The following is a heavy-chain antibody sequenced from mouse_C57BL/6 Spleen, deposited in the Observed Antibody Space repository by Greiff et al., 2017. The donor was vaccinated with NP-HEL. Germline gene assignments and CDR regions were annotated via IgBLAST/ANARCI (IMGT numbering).Heavy chain of an antibody. Sequence: QVQLQQPGAELVKPGASVKLSCKASGYTFTSYWMQWVKQRPGQGLEWIGEIDPSDSYTNYNQKFKGKATLTVDTSSSTAYMQLSSLTSEDSAVYYCARSGGSSLWYFDVWGTGTTVTVSS. D-gene: IGHD1-1*01. CDR3: ARSGGSSLWYFDV. CDR1: GYTFTSYW. J-gene: IGHJ1*03. CDR2: IDPSDSYT. V-gene: IGHV1-50*01.